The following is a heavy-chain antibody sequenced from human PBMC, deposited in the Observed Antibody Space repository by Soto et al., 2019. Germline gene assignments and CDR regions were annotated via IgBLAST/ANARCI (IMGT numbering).Heavy chain of an antibody. CDR1: GFTFGDYA. CDR2: IRSKAYGGTT. V-gene: IGHV3-49*04. Sequence: SLRLSCTASGFTFGDYAMSWVRQAPGKGLEWVGFIRSKAYGGTTEYAASVKGRFTISRDDSKSIAYLQMNSLKTEDTAVYYCTRDPKAYCGGDCSRTYYWGQGTLVTVSS. CDR3: TRDPKAYCGGDCSRTYY. D-gene: IGHD2-21*02. J-gene: IGHJ4*02.